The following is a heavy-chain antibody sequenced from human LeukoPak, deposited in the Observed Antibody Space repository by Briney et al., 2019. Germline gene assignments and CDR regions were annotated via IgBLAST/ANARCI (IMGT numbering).Heavy chain of an antibody. Sequence: GESLKNSCKGSGYSFTNYWIGWVRQMPGKGLERMGIIYPGDSDTTYSPSFQGQVTISADKSISTAYMQWIRLKASDTDMYYCARLEYSSSSPDYWGQGTLVTVSS. V-gene: IGHV5-51*01. CDR2: IYPGDSDT. CDR1: GYSFTNYW. CDR3: ARLEYSSSSPDY. J-gene: IGHJ4*02. D-gene: IGHD6-6*01.